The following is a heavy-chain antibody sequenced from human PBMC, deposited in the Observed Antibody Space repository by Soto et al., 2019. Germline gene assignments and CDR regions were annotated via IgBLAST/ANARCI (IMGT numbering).Heavy chain of an antibody. CDR3: ASTWFDP. CDR1: GASISNKY. V-gene: IGHV4-59*08. CDR2: IYYSGST. Sequence: ASETLSLTCTVSGASISNKYWSWIRQPPGKGLEWIGYIYYSGSTNYNPSLKSRVTISVDTSKNQFSLKLSSVTAADTAVYYCASTWFDPWGQGTLVTVSS. J-gene: IGHJ5*02.